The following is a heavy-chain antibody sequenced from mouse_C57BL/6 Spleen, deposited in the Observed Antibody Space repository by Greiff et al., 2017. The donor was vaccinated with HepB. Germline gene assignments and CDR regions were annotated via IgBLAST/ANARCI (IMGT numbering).Heavy chain of an antibody. V-gene: IGHV1-50*01. J-gene: IGHJ2*01. CDR2: IDPSDSYT. CDR3: ARRDYHY. Sequence: VQLQQPGAELVKPGASVKLSCKASGYTFTSYWMQWVKQRPGQGLEWIGEIDPSDSYTNYNQKFKGKATLTVDTSSSTAYMQLSSLTSEDSAVYYCARRDYHYWGQGTTLTVSS. D-gene: IGHD5-5*01. CDR1: GYTFTSYW.